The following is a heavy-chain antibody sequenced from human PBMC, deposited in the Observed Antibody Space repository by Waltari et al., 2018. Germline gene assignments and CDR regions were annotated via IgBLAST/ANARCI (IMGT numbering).Heavy chain of an antibody. CDR1: GFPFSSYA. CDR3: AKDQELFAPTAATDY. V-gene: IGHV3-23*01. D-gene: IGHD6-13*01. CDR2: ISGSGDAT. Sequence: EVQLLESGGGLVQPGGSLRLSCAASGFPFSSYAMSWVRQAPGKGLEWVSTISGSGDATYYADSVKGRFTISRDNSRDTLFLQMNSLRAADTALYYCAKDQELFAPTAATDYWGQGTLVTVSS. J-gene: IGHJ4*02.